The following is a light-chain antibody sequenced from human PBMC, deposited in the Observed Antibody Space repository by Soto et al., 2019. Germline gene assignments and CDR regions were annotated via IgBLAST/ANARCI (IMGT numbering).Light chain of an antibody. J-gene: IGKJ1*01. CDR2: GAS. V-gene: IGKV3-20*01. Sequence: EIVLTQSPGTLSLSPGERATLSCRASQSVSSSYLAWYQQKPGQAPRLLIYGASSRATGMPDRFSGSGSGTDFTLTIRRLEPEDFAGYYCQQYGSSPRTFGQGTKVEIK. CDR3: QQYGSSPRT. CDR1: QSVSSSY.